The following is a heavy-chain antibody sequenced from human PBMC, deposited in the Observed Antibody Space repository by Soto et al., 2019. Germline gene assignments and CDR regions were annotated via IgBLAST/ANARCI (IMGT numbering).Heavy chain of an antibody. CDR2: VNPIVGMS. Sequence: QVQLVQSGAEVMKPGSSVRVSCTTSGGTFNFYTINWVRQAPGQGLEWVGRVNPIVGMSNSAQKFQGRVTITADKSTNIADMDLTRLKSEDTAVYYCATLYGSGRTHFASWGQGTLVTVSS. CDR3: ATLYGSGRTHFAS. V-gene: IGHV1-69*02. D-gene: IGHD3-10*01. J-gene: IGHJ4*02. CDR1: GGTFNFYT.